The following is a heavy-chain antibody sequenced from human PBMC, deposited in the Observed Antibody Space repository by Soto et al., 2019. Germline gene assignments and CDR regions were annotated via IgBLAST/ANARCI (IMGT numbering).Heavy chain of an antibody. Sequence: TLSLTCAVSGGSISSSGYCWTWIRQPPGKGLEWIGYIYPTGNTYYSPSLKSRVTISVDKSSNHLSLELNSVTAADTAVYYCARVRPYTAYWFDPWGPGTMDTVSS. J-gene: IGHJ5*02. CDR2: IYPTGNT. CDR1: GGSISSSGYC. CDR3: ARVRPYTAYWFDP. V-gene: IGHV4-30-2*01. D-gene: IGHD2-2*02.